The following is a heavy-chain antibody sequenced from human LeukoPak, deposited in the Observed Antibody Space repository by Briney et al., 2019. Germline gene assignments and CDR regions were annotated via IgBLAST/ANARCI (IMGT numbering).Heavy chain of an antibody. CDR3: ARRNYDFWSGYDAFDI. CDR2: IKQDGSEK. V-gene: IGHV3-7*01. Sequence: GGSLRLSCAASGFTVSSNYMSWVRQAPGKGLEWVANIKQDGSEKYYVDSVKGRFTISRDNAKNSLYLQMNSLRAEDTAVYYCARRNYDFWSGYDAFDIWGQGTMVTVSS. J-gene: IGHJ3*02. CDR1: GFTVSSNY. D-gene: IGHD3-3*01.